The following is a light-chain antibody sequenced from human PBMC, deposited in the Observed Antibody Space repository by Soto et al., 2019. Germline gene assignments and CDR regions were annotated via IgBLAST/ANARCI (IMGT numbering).Light chain of an antibody. CDR2: RTS. CDR1: QSISSN. Sequence: DIVMTQPPATLSVSPGERATLSCRASQSISSNLAWYQQKPGQAPRPLMFRTSSRATGFPARFSGSGSGTEFNLTISSLQSEDFGGYACQQYNNWPRATFGGGTKVDIK. CDR3: QQYNNWPRAT. V-gene: IGKV3-15*01. J-gene: IGKJ4*01.